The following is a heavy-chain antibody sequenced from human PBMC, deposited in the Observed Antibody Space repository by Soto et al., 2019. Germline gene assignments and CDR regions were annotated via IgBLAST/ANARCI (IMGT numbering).Heavy chain of an antibody. J-gene: IGHJ6*04. CDR3: ASPPAAGVSDLNYYYSYVMDV. D-gene: IGHD2-21*02. Sequence: SETLSLTCTVSGGSISSYYWSWIRQPPGKGLESIGYIYYSGSTNYNPSLKSRVTISVDTSKNQFSLKLSSVTAADTAVYYCASPPAAGVSDLNYYYSYVMDVWGKGTTVTVSS. CDR1: GGSISSYY. CDR2: IYYSGST. V-gene: IGHV4-59*01.